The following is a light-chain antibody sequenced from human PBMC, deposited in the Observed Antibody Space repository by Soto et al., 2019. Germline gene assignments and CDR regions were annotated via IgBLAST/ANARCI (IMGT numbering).Light chain of an antibody. CDR1: QSLLHSDGKTY. J-gene: IGKJ2*01. CDR2: ELF. V-gene: IGKV2D-29*01. CDR3: MQSRHLPYT. Sequence: DIEMTQSPLSLSVTPGQPASISCESGQSLLHSDGKTYLYWYLQKSGQPPQLLISELFNRVSGVXDXXSGTGSETYFTLKISRVEADDVGVYYCMQSRHLPYTFGQGTKLEIK.